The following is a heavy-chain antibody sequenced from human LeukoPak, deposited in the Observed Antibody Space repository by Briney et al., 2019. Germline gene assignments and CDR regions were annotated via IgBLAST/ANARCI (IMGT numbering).Heavy chain of an antibody. CDR3: VRVDGSGYSPY. J-gene: IGHJ4*02. V-gene: IGHV4-39*01. CDR1: GDSIISNTFS. CDR2: VSYTGDT. D-gene: IGHD5-18*01. Sequence: SGTLSLTCTVSGDSIISNTFSWGWIRQPPGKGLEWIGNVSYTGDTYYNPSLKSRVTMSADTSKNQFSLKVNSATAADTALYFCVRVDGSGYSPYWGQGTLVTVSS.